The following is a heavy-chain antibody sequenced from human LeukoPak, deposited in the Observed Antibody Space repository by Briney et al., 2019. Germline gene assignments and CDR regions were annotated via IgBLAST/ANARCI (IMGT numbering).Heavy chain of an antibody. CDR1: GGSISSYY. CDR2: IYYSGST. J-gene: IGHJ4*02. V-gene: IGHV4-59*12. D-gene: IGHD3-10*01. CDR3: ARVEWFGGRLDY. Sequence: PSETLSLTCTVSGGSISSYYWSWIRQPPGKGLEWIGYIYYSGSTNYNPSLKSRVTISVDTSKNQFSLKLSSVTAADTAVYYCARVEWFGGRLDYWGQGTLVTVSS.